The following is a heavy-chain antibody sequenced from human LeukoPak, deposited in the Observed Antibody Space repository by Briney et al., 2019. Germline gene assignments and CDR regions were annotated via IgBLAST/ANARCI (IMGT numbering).Heavy chain of an antibody. Sequence: GGSLRLSCAASGFTFSSYAMHWVRQAPGKGLEWVAVISYDGSNKYYADSVKGRFTISRDNSKNTLYLQMNSLRAEDTAVYYCIYTVXQYYFDYWGQGTXVTVSS. CDR3: IYTVXQYYFDY. CDR2: ISYDGSNK. CDR1: GFTFSSYA. J-gene: IGHJ4*02. D-gene: IGHD4-11*01. V-gene: IGHV3-30-3*01.